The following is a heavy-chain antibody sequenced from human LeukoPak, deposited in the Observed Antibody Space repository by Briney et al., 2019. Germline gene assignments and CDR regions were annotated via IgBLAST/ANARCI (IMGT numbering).Heavy chain of an antibody. CDR1: GGSFSGYY. V-gene: IGHV4-34*01. Sequence: SETLSLTCAVYGGSFSGYYWSWIRQPPGKGLEWIGEINHSGSTNYNPSLKSRVTISVDTSKNQFSLKLSSVTAADTAVYYCASYRFGGFAPWGQGTLVTVSS. CDR2: INHSGST. J-gene: IGHJ5*02. D-gene: IGHD3-10*01. CDR3: ASYRFGGFAP.